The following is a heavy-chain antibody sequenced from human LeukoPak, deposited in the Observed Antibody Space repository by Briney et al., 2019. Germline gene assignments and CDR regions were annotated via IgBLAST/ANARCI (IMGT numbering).Heavy chain of an antibody. CDR2: IYTSGST. V-gene: IGHV4-4*07. Sequence: SQTLSHTCTVSGGSISSHYWSWIRQPAGKRLEWIGRIYTSGSTNYNPSLKSRVTISVDTSKNQFSLKLSSVTAADTAVYYCASRYYDSSGYYPYWYFDLWGRGTLVTVSS. CDR3: ASRYYDSSGYYPYWYFDL. D-gene: IGHD3-22*01. CDR1: GGSISSHY. J-gene: IGHJ2*01.